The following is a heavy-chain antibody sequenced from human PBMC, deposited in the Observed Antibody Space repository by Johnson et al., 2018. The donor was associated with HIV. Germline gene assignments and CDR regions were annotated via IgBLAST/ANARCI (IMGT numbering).Heavy chain of an antibody. CDR2: IYSGGST. CDR3: AKGQGHDYGGYVLDAWDI. V-gene: IGHV3-66*02. CDR1: GFTVSSNY. Sequence: EVQLVESGGGVVQPGRSLRLSCAASGFTVSSNYMSWVRQAPGKGLEWVSVIYSGGSTYYADSVKGRFTISRDNSKNTLYLQMNRLRAADTAVYYCAKGQGHDYGGYVLDAWDIWGQGTIVTGSA. J-gene: IGHJ3*02. D-gene: IGHD4-17*01.